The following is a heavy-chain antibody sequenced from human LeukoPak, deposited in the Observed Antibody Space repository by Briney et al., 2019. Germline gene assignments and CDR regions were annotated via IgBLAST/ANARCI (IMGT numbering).Heavy chain of an antibody. V-gene: IGHV3-43D*03. Sequence: GGSLRLSCAASGFTFNDYAMHWVRQAPGKGLEWVSLISWDGGSTYYADSVKGRFTISRDNSKNSLYLQMNSLRAEDTALYYCAKGGVSSYYYYMDVWGKGTTVTVSS. CDR3: AKGGVSSYYYYMDV. D-gene: IGHD6-6*01. CDR1: GFTFNDYA. CDR2: ISWDGGST. J-gene: IGHJ6*03.